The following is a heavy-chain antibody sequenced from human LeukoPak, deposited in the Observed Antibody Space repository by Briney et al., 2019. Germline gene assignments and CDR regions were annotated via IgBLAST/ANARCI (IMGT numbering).Heavy chain of an antibody. Sequence: GGSLRLSCAASGFTFSSYCMSWVRQAPGKGLEWVANIKQDGSEKYYVDSVKGRFTISRDNSKNSLYLQMNSLRAEGTAVYYCARLSGSYYNVDAFDIWGQGTMVTVSS. CDR1: GFTFSSYC. V-gene: IGHV3-7*03. D-gene: IGHD3-10*01. CDR2: IKQDGSEK. CDR3: ARLSGSYYNVDAFDI. J-gene: IGHJ3*02.